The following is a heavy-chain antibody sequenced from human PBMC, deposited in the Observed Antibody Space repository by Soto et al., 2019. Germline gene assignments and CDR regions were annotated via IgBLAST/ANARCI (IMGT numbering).Heavy chain of an antibody. CDR2: IYYSGST. CDR3: ARDPYDFWNFYAFDN. CDR1: GGSISSYY. Sequence: PSETLSLTCTVSGGSISSYYWSWIRQPPGKGLEWIGYIYYSGSTNYNPSLKSRVTISVDTSKNQFSLKLSSVTAADTAVYYCARDPYDFWNFYAFDNWGQGTMVTVSS. V-gene: IGHV4-59*01. J-gene: IGHJ3*02. D-gene: IGHD3-3*01.